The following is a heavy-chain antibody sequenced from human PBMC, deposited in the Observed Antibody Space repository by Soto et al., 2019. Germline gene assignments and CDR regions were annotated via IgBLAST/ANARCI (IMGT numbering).Heavy chain of an antibody. CDR2: ISYDGSNK. J-gene: IGHJ4*02. CDR1: GFTFSSYG. CDR3: AKATGYCSGGSCYGSIDY. Sequence: GGSLRLSCAASGFTFSSYGMHWVRQAPGKGLEWVAVISYDGSNKYYADSVKGRFTISRDNSKNTLYLQMNSLRAEDTAVYYCAKATGYCSGGSCYGSIDYWGQGTLVTVSS. D-gene: IGHD2-15*01. V-gene: IGHV3-30*18.